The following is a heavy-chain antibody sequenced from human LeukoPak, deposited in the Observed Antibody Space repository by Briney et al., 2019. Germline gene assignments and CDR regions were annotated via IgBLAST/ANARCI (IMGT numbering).Heavy chain of an antibody. D-gene: IGHD3-10*01. V-gene: IGHV4-34*01. J-gene: IGHJ6*03. CDR3: ARGRLLWSQTGYYYMDV. CDR2: INHSGST. Sequence: SETLSFTCAVYGGSFSGYYWSWIRQPPGKGLEWIGEINHSGSTNYNPSLKSRVTISVDTSKNQFSLKLSSVTAADTAVYYCARGRLLWSQTGYYYMDVWGKGTTVTVSS. CDR1: GGSFSGYY.